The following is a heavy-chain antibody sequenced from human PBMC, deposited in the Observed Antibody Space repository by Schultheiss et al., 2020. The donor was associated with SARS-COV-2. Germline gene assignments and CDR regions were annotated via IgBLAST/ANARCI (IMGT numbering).Heavy chain of an antibody. CDR1: GFTFSGYT. CDR3: ARPLGDYYYYYPLDV. V-gene: IGHV3-7*03. D-gene: IGHD6-13*01. CDR2: IKSDGTEE. J-gene: IGHJ6*02. Sequence: GESLKISCAASGFTFSGYTMSWVRQAPGKGLEWVANIKSDGTEEYYVESVRGRFTVSRDNAKNSLFLQMNSLRAEDTAVYFCARPLGDYYYYYPLDVWGQGTTVTVSS.